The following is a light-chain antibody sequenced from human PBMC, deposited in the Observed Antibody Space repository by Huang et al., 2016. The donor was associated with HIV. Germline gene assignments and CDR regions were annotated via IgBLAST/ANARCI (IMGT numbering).Light chain of an antibody. CDR2: GAS. Sequence: EIVMTQSPATLSVSPGERVTLSCRASQRVSSNLAWYQQKPGQAPRLLIYGASTRATAIPARFSGSGSGTEFTLTISSLRSEDFAVYYCQQYSNWPPWTFGQGTKVESK. CDR1: QRVSSN. CDR3: QQYSNWPPWT. V-gene: IGKV3-15*01. J-gene: IGKJ1*01.